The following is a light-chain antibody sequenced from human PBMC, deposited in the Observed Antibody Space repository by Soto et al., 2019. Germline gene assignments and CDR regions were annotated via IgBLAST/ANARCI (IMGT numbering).Light chain of an antibody. J-gene: IGKJ1*01. CDR2: GAS. CDR3: QQYGSSPGT. CDR1: QSVSSCY. V-gene: IGKV3-20*01. Sequence: EIGLTQSPGTLSLSPGERATLSCRASQSVSSCYLAWYQQKPGQAPRLLIYGASSRATGIPDKFSGSGSGTDFTLTISRLKPEDFAVYYCQQYGSSPGTFVQGTKVEIK.